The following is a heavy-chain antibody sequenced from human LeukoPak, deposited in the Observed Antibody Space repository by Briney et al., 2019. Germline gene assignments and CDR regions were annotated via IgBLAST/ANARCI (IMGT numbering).Heavy chain of an antibody. Sequence: GASVKVSCKASGGTFSSYATSWVRQAPGQGLEWMGGIIPIFGTANYAQKFQGRVTITADESTSTAYMELSSLRSEDTAVYYCARVSPGTVTTLDYWGQGTLVTVSS. CDR2: IIPIFGTA. V-gene: IGHV1-69*13. D-gene: IGHD4-17*01. CDR3: ARVSPGTVTTLDY. CDR1: GGTFSSYA. J-gene: IGHJ4*02.